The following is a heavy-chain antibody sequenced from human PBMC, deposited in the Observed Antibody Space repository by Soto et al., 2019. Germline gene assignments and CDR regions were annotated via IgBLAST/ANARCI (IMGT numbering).Heavy chain of an antibody. J-gene: IGHJ5*02. V-gene: IGHV3-74*01. CDR2: INSDGSRT. Sequence: EVQLVESGGGLVQPGESLRLSCAASGFTFSSNWRHWVRQAPGKGLVWVSRINSDGSRTNYADSVKGRFTVSRDNAKNTQYLQMNSLRAEDTAVYYCARVLTGSWNWFDPWGQGTLVTVSS. CDR1: GFTFSSNW. D-gene: IGHD6-13*01. CDR3: ARVLTGSWNWFDP.